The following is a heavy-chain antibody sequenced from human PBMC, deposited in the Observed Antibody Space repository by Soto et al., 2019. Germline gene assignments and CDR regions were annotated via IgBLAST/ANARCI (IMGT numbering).Heavy chain of an antibody. D-gene: IGHD4-17*01. Sequence: GGSLRLSCAASGFTFSSYGMHWVRQAPGKGLEWVAVISYDGSNKYYADSVKGRFTISRDNSKNTLYLQMNSLRAEDTAVYYCAKDGMINGDHYFDYWGQGTLVTVSS. CDR2: ISYDGSNK. J-gene: IGHJ4*02. CDR3: AKDGMINGDHYFDY. V-gene: IGHV3-30*18. CDR1: GFTFSSYG.